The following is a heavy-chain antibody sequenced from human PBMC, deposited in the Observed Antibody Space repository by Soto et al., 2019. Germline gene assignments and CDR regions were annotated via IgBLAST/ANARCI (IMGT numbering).Heavy chain of an antibody. Sequence: GGSLRLSCTASGFNFENFGMSWVRQAPGKGLEWVSGLSGGGRKKFYADSVKGRFTISRDNSKNTLFLEMSSLRAEDTAIYYCAKDRDHFDSSVGGPFDMWGPGTTVTVSS. CDR3: AKDRDHFDSSVGGPFDM. D-gene: IGHD3-22*01. CDR1: GFNFENFG. CDR2: LSGGGRKK. V-gene: IGHV3-23*01. J-gene: IGHJ3*02.